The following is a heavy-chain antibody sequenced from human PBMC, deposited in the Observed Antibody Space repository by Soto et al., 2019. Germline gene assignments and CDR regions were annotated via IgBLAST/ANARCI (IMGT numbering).Heavy chain of an antibody. V-gene: IGHV1-46*01. Sequence: ASVKVSCNASGYTFTSYYMHWVRQAPGQGLEWMGIINPSGGSTSYAQKFQGRVTMTRDTSTSTVYMELSSLRSEDTAVYYCASWGIAAAGTFEQYMNVWRKGTTVTVSS. CDR2: INPSGGST. D-gene: IGHD6-13*01. CDR3: ASWGIAAAGTFEQYMNV. CDR1: GYTFTSYY. J-gene: IGHJ6*01.